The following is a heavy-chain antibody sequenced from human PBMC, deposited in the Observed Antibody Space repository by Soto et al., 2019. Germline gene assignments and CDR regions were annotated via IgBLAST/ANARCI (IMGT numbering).Heavy chain of an antibody. V-gene: IGHV1-2*02. Sequence: GASVKVSCKASGFTDYYIHWVRQAPGQGLEWLGWVNPSSGGTNYAQKFQGRVAMTRDTFISTAYMELSRLQSDDTAVYYCAREGSADYGSYGVEVWGQGTTVTVSS. CDR2: VNPSSGGT. D-gene: IGHD4-17*01. CDR1: GFTDYY. CDR3: AREGSADYGSYGVEV. J-gene: IGHJ6*02.